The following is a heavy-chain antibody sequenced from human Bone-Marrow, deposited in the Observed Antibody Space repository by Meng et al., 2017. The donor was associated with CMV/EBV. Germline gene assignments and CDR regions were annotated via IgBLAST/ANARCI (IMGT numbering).Heavy chain of an antibody. CDR3: ARTECGGDCYSGRYYYYGMDV. V-gene: IGHV1-18*01. J-gene: IGHJ6*02. CDR1: GYTFTSYG. Sequence: ASVKVSCKASGYTFTSYGISWVRQAPGQGLEWMGWISAYNGNTNYAQKLQGRVTMTTDTSTSTAYMELSRLRSDDTAVYYCARTECGGDCYSGRYYYYGMDVWGQGTTVTVSS. D-gene: IGHD2-21*01. CDR2: ISAYNGNT.